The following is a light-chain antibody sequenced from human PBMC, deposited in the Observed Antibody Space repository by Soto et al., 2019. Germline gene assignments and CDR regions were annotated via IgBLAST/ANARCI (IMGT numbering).Light chain of an antibody. CDR3: QSYDTSLSGVI. J-gene: IGLJ2*01. V-gene: IGLV1-40*01. Sequence: QSVLTQPPSVSGAPGQRVTISCTGSTSNIGAGYDVHWYQQFPGAAPKLLMYGNDNRPSGVPDRFSGSKSGTSASLAITGLQTEDEADYYCQSYDTSLSGVILGGGTKLTVL. CDR2: GND. CDR1: TSNIGAGYD.